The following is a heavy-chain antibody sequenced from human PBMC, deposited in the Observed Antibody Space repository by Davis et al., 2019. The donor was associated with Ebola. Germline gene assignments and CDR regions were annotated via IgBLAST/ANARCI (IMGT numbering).Heavy chain of an antibody. CDR3: ATPVEVVIADTHYFDY. V-gene: IGHV3-23*01. J-gene: IGHJ4*02. D-gene: IGHD2-21*01. CDR1: GFTFSSYA. Sequence: SLKIPCAASGFTFSSYAMSWVRQAPGKGLAWVSAISGSGGSRYHAASVKGRFTISRDNSKNTLYLQMKSLRAEDTAVYSCATPVEVVIADTHYFDYWGQGTLVTVSS. CDR2: ISGSGGSR.